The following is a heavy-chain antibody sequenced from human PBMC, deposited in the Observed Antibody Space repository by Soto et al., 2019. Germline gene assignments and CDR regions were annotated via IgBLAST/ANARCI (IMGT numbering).Heavy chain of an antibody. CDR2: IYYSGST. V-gene: IGHV4-39*01. D-gene: IGHD1-20*01. Sequence: SETLSLTCTVSGGSISSSSYYWGWIRQPPGKGLEWIGSIYYSGSTYYNPSLKSRVTISVDTSKNQFSLKLSSVTAADTAVYYCARPSAVTGTYYMDVWGKGTTVTVSS. CDR1: GGSISSSSYY. CDR3: ARPSAVTGTYYMDV. J-gene: IGHJ6*03.